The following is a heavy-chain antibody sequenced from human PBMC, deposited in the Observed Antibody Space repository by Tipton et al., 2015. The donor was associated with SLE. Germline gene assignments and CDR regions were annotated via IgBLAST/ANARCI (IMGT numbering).Heavy chain of an antibody. D-gene: IGHD3-3*01. CDR3: ARREFLEWLAFDY. V-gene: IGHV4-31*03. Sequence: TLSLTCTVSGGSISRGSYYWSWIRQHPGKGLEWIGYIYYSGSTNYNPSLKSRVTISVDTSKNQFSLKLSSVTAADTAVYYCARREFLEWLAFDYWGQGTLVTVSS. CDR2: IYYSGST. CDR1: GGSISRGSYY. J-gene: IGHJ4*02.